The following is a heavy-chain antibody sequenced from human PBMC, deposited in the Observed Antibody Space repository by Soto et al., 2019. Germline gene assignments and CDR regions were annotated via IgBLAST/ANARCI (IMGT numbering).Heavy chain of an antibody. J-gene: IGHJ3*02. D-gene: IGHD3-3*01. Sequence: QVQLQESGPGLVKPSETLSLTCTVSGGSISSYYWSWIRQPPGKGLEWIGYIYYRGSTNYNPSLKSQVTISVDTSKNQFSPKLSSGTAADTAVYYCVAGGYYDLGTRAFDIWGQGTMVTVSS. CDR2: IYYRGST. V-gene: IGHV4-59*01. CDR1: GGSISSYY. CDR3: VAGGYYDLGTRAFDI.